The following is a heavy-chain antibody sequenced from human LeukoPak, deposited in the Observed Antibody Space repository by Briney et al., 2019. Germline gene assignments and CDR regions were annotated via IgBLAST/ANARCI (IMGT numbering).Heavy chain of an antibody. J-gene: IGHJ5*02. CDR3: ARAREGLGIPNWFDP. CDR1: GFTFSNYW. CDR2: INQDGSEE. V-gene: IGHV3-7*01. D-gene: IGHD7-27*01. Sequence: GGSLRLSCAASGFTFSNYWITWVRQAPGKGLEWVAHINQDGSEEHYMDSVKARFTISRDDAKNSLSLQMNSLRAEDTAVYYCARAREGLGIPNWFDPWGQGTLVTVSS.